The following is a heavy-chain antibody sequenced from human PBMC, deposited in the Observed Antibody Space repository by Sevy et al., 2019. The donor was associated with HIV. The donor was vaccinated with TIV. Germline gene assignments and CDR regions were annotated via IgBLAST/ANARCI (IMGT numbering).Heavy chain of an antibody. Sequence: GGSLRLSCAASGFTFSSYSVNWVRQAPGKGLEWVSSISGNSNYIYYAHSVKGRFTISRDKAKSSRYLQMNSLRAEDTAVYYCARDPGYSSGSYYYYYMDVWGKGTTVTVSS. CDR1: GFTFSSYS. D-gene: IGHD5-18*01. CDR3: ARDPGYSSGSYYYYYMDV. J-gene: IGHJ6*03. CDR2: ISGNSNYI. V-gene: IGHV3-21*01.